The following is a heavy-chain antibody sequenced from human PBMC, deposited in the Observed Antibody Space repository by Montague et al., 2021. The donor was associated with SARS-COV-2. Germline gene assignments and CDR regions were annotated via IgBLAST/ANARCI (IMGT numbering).Heavy chain of an antibody. D-gene: IGHD3-10*01. CDR3: AKPGPFAFYFES. Sequence: SLRLSCAASGFSFSGYAMNWVRQAPGKGLEWISVIYSGGDSTYYADSVRGRFTISRDDSKNTLVLHLNNLSAEDTAIYYCAKPGPFAFYFESWGQGTLVTVSS. CDR2: IYSGGDST. J-gene: IGHJ4*02. CDR1: GFSFSGYA. V-gene: IGHV3-23*03.